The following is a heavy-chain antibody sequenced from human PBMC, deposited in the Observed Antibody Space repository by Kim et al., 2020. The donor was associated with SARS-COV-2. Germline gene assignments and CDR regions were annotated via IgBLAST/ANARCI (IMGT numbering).Heavy chain of an antibody. CDR3: ARDDNWGGFDY. D-gene: IGHD7-27*01. J-gene: IGHJ4*02. Sequence: SETLSLTCTLSGDSIRDYHWAWIRQTPGKGLEWIGDIYYTGYINYNPSLKSRLTLSVDTSKNQFSLQLKSLTAADTAMYYFARDDNWGGFDYWGQGAQVT. V-gene: IGHV4-59*01. CDR1: GDSIRDYH. CDR2: IYYTGYI.